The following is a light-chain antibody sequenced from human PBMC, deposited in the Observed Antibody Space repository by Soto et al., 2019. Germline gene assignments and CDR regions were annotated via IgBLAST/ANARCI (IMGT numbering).Light chain of an antibody. J-gene: IGKJ3*01. CDR3: QKYSSVPV. CDR2: AAS. Sequence: DIPMTQSPPSLSASVRDRVTITCRASQDIRNFVAWYQQKPGKAPKLLIYAASTLQSGVPSRFSGSGSGTDFTLTINSLQPEDVATYSCQKYSSVPVFGPGTKVEIK. V-gene: IGKV1-27*01. CDR1: QDIRNF.